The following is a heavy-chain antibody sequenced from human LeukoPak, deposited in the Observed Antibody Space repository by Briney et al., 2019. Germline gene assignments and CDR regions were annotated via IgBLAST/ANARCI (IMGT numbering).Heavy chain of an antibody. Sequence: PGGSLRLSCAASGFTFDDYGMSWVRHAPGKGLEWVSGINWNGGSTGYADSVKGRFTISRDNAKNSLYLQMNSLRAEDTALYYCARGRDYYDSSGYSDAFDIWGQGTMVTVSS. CDR3: ARGRDYYDSSGYSDAFDI. V-gene: IGHV3-20*04. D-gene: IGHD3-22*01. J-gene: IGHJ3*02. CDR2: INWNGGST. CDR1: GFTFDDYG.